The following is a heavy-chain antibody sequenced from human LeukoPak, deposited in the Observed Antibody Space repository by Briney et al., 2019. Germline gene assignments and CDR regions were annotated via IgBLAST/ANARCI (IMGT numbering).Heavy chain of an antibody. CDR1: GFTFSSYG. D-gene: IGHD4-17*01. J-gene: IGHJ4*02. CDR2: ISYDGSNK. Sequence: GGSLRLSCAASGFTFSSYGMHWVRQAPGKGLEWVAVISYDGSNKYYADSVKGRFTISRDNSKNTLYLQMNSLRAEDTAVYYCAKVAYGDYVRSGDYWGQGTLVTVSS. V-gene: IGHV3-30*18. CDR3: AKVAYGDYVRSGDY.